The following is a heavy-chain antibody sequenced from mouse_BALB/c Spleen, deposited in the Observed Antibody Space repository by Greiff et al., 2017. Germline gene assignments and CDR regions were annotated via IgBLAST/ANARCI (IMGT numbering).Heavy chain of an antibody. Sequence: ESGPGLVKPSQSLSLTCTVTGYSITSDYAWNWIRQFPGNKLEWMGYISYSGSTSYNPSLKSRISITRDTSKNQFFLQLNSVTTEDTATYYCARGDRYDAYWAMDYWGQGTSVTVSS. V-gene: IGHV3-2*02. CDR3: ARGDRYDAYWAMDY. J-gene: IGHJ4*01. D-gene: IGHD2-14*01. CDR1: GYSITSDYA. CDR2: ISYSGST.